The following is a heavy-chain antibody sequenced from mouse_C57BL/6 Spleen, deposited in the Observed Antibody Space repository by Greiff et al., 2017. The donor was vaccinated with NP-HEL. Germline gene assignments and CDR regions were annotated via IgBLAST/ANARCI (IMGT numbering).Heavy chain of an antibody. CDR2: IHPNSGST. CDR1: GYTFTSYW. V-gene: IGHV1-64*01. Sequence: QVQLQQPGAELVKPGASVKLSCKASGYTFTSYWMHWVKQRPGQGLEWIGMIHPNSGSTNYNEKFKSKATLTVDKSSSTAYMQLSSLTSEDSAVYYCARNYGTSYGGWYFDGWGTGTTVTVSS. J-gene: IGHJ1*03. D-gene: IGHD1-1*01. CDR3: ARNYGTSYGGWYFDG.